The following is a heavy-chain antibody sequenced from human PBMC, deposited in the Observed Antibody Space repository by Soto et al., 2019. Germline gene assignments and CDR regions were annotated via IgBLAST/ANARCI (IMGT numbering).Heavy chain of an antibody. CDR2: ISYDGSNK. Sequence: GGSLRLSCAASGFSSSSYGMQWVRQAPGKGLEWVAVISYDGSNKYYADSVKDRFTISRDNSKKTLYLQMNSLRADDTAVYYCVAGQYFFDYCGQGTLVTVS. J-gene: IGHJ4*02. CDR1: GFSSSSYG. D-gene: IGHD6-19*01. CDR3: VAGQYFFDY. V-gene: IGHV3-30*03.